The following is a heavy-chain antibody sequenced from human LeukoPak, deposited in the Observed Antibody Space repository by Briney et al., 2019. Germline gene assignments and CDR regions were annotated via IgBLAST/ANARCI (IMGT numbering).Heavy chain of an antibody. D-gene: IGHD4-17*01. CDR2: INQDGSQK. V-gene: IGHV3-7*03. Sequence: GGSLRLSCAVSGFTFSRYWMSWFRQAPGKGLDGVANINQDGSQKFSVDSVKGRFTISRDNAKNSLSLQMNSLRVEDTAVYYCARDWFDGDYDRFDYWGQGTLVTVSS. J-gene: IGHJ4*02. CDR1: GFTFSRYW. CDR3: ARDWFDGDYDRFDY.